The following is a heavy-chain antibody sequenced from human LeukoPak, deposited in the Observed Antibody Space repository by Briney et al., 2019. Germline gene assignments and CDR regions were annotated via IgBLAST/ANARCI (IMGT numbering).Heavy chain of an antibody. J-gene: IGHJ4*02. CDR3: ARRDCSSVRCYSFDY. D-gene: IGHD2-2*01. CDR2: INTRTESHAT. V-gene: IGHV3-73*01. CDR1: GFAFGDFD. Sequence: SGGSLTLSCAASGFAFGDFDIHWLCQGSGKGLEWVARINTRTESHATAYAASVKCRFTISIDDSKQTAYLQMNSLKTEATAVYYCARRDCSSVRCYSFDYWGQGILVTVSS.